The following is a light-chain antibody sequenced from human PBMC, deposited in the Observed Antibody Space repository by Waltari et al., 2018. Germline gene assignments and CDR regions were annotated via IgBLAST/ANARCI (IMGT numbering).Light chain of an antibody. Sequence: RSSHSLTKKYLAWYQQKPGRAPRLLIYGASNRAAGIPDRFSGSGSGTDFTLTISRLEPEDFAVYYCQQYGSSVMYTFGQGTKLEIK. CDR2: GAS. J-gene: IGKJ2*01. V-gene: IGKV3-20*01. CDR1: HSLTKKY. CDR3: QQYGSSVMYT.